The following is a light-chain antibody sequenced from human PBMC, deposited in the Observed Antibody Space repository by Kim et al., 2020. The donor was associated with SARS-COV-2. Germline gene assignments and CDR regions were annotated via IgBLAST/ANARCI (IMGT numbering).Light chain of an antibody. CDR2: YKSDSNK. J-gene: IGLJ3*02. CDR3: AIWYSNTWV. Sequence: FTCTLRSGIHVDIYNIFWYQQKPVSLPRSLLRYKSDSNKEQGSGVPSRFSGSKDASTNAGLLLISGLQSEDEADYYCAIWYSNTWVFGGGTQLTVL. V-gene: IGLV5-39*01. CDR1: SGIHVDIYN.